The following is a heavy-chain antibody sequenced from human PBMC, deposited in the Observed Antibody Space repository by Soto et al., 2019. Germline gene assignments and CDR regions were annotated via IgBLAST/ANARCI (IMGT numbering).Heavy chain of an antibody. CDR1: GDSISSSNYY. D-gene: IGHD3-10*01. J-gene: IGHJ3*02. Sequence: SETLSLTCTVSGDSISSSNYYWVWIRLPPGKGPEWIGSIYYSGSTYYNPSLNSRVTISVDTSKNQFSLKLSSVTAADTAVYYCARVWGGAFDIWGQGTMVTVSS. CDR2: IYYSGST. V-gene: IGHV4-39*01. CDR3: ARVWGGAFDI.